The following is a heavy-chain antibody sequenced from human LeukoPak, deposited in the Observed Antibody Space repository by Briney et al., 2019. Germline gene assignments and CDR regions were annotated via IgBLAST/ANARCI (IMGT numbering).Heavy chain of an antibody. CDR1: GFTFSSYN. J-gene: IGHJ4*02. CDR3: ASGLVTASLDFDY. V-gene: IGHV3-66*01. Sequence: GGSLRLSCAASGFTFSSYNMIWVRQAPGKGLEWVSIIYSSGSTYYADSVKGRFIISRDNSKNTLYLQMNSLRVEDTAVYYCASGLVTASLDFDYWGQGTLVTVSS. D-gene: IGHD2-21*02. CDR2: IYSSGST.